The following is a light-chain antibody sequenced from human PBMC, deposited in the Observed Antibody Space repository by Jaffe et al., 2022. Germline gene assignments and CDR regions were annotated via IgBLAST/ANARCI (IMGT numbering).Light chain of an antibody. Sequence: EIVMTQSPATLSVSPGERATLSCRASQSISDNLAWYQQKPGQVPRLLIYGASTRATDIPARFSGSGSGTEFTLTISSLQSEDFAVYYCQQYKVWPITFGQGTRLEIK. CDR2: GAS. CDR3: QQYKVWPIT. V-gene: IGKV3-15*01. J-gene: IGKJ5*01. CDR1: QSISDN.